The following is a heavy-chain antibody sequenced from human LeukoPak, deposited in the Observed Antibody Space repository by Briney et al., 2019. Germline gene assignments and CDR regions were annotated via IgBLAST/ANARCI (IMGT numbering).Heavy chain of an antibody. Sequence: ASVKVSCKASGYTFTSYGISWVRQAPGQGLEWMGWISAYNGNTNYAQKLQGRVTMTTDTSTSTAYMELGSLRSEDTAVYYCARGFQLELRLRAAFDIWGQGAMVTVSS. J-gene: IGHJ3*02. CDR2: ISAYNGNT. CDR3: ARGFQLELRLRAAFDI. D-gene: IGHD1-7*01. V-gene: IGHV1-18*01. CDR1: GYTFTSYG.